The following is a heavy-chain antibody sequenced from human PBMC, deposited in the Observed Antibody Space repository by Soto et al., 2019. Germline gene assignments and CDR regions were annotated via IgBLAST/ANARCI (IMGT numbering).Heavy chain of an antibody. J-gene: IGHJ5*02. Sequence: ASVKVSCKASGYTFSSYAISWVRQAPGQGLEWMGGIIPFFGTANYAQKFQGRVTITADESTSTAYMELSSLRSEDTAVYYCAGDKWFGEPHVNWFDPWGQGTLVTVSS. CDR3: AGDKWFGEPHVNWFDP. CDR2: IIPFFGTA. V-gene: IGHV1-69*13. D-gene: IGHD3-10*01. CDR1: GYTFSSYA.